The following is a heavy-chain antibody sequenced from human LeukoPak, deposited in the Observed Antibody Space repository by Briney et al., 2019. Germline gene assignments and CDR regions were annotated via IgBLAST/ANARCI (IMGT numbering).Heavy chain of an antibody. D-gene: IGHD3-22*01. CDR2: IRTTSDT. Sequence: GGSLRLSCAFSGFTFNYYNMHCVRQAPGKRREWVSAIRTTSDTHYPDSVKGRFAMSREDAKNSVHLQMNTLRAEDTAVYYCARGVSYYYDNSGHPGWYFDLWGCGTLVTVSS. V-gene: IGHV3-13*01. CDR3: ARGVSYYYDNSGHPGWYFDL. J-gene: IGHJ2*01. CDR1: GFTFNYYN.